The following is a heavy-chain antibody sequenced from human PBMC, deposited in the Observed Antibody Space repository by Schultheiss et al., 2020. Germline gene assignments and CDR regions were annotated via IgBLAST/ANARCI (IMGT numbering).Heavy chain of an antibody. D-gene: IGHD2-8*02. J-gene: IGHJ4*02. V-gene: IGHV3-72*01. CDR1: GFTFSDHY. CDR3: AVMCTGGVCYSAFGFDY. Sequence: GESLKISCAASGFTFSDHYMDWVRQAPGKGLEWVGRTRNKANSYTTEYAASVKGRFTISRDDSKNSLYLQMNSLKTEDTAVYYCAVMCTGGVCYSAFGFDYWGQGTLVTVSS. CDR2: TRNKANSYTT.